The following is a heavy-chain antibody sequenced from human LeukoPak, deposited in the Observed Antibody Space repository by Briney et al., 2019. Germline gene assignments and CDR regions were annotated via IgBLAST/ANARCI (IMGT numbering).Heavy chain of an antibody. Sequence: ASVKVSCKASGYTFTSYGINWVRQAPGQGLEWMGWISPNSGGTNYAQKFQGRVTMTRDTSISTAYMELSSLRSDDTAVYYCARGCSSTTCYTSGFDYWGQGTLVTVSS. J-gene: IGHJ4*02. CDR3: ARGCSSTTCYTSGFDY. V-gene: IGHV1-2*02. CDR1: GYTFTSYG. D-gene: IGHD2-2*02. CDR2: ISPNSGGT.